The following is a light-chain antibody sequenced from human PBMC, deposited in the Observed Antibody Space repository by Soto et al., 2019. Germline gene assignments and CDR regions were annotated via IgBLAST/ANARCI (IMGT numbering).Light chain of an antibody. CDR2: FND. CDR3: LAWDDSLRGRV. J-gene: IGLJ3*02. V-gene: IGLV1-44*01. CDR1: NSNLGSNV. Sequence: QSVLTQPPSVSGTPGQRVSISSSGANSNLGSNVVAWYRHLPGTAPKCSLFFNDHRLSGDLDRISGSKSGTSASLAISGLQSEDEAEYYCLAWDDSLRGRVFGGGTKLTVL.